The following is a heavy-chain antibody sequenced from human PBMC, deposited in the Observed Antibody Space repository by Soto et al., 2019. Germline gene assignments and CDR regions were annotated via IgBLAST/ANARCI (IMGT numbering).Heavy chain of an antibody. V-gene: IGHV1-69*13. CDR2: IIPVFGTA. J-gene: IGHJ4*02. Sequence: ASVKVSCKASGGTFSSYAISWVRQAPGQGLEWMGGIIPVFGTANYAQKFQGRVTITADESTSTAYMELSSLRSEDTAVYYCARERGYCSGGSCYFDHWGQGTLVTV. CDR3: ARERGYCSGGSCYFDH. D-gene: IGHD2-15*01. CDR1: GGTFSSYA.